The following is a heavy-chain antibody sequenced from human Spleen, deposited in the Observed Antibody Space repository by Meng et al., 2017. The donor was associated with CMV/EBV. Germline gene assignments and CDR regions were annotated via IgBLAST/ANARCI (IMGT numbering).Heavy chain of an antibody. Sequence: FTFSSYAMHWVRQAPGKGLEWVAVISYDGSNKYYADSVKGRFTISRDNSKNTLYLQMNSLRAEDTAVYYCARDTDYYDSSGYYYFDYWGQGTLVTVSS. J-gene: IGHJ4*02. CDR1: FTFSSYA. CDR2: ISYDGSNK. V-gene: IGHV3-30-3*01. CDR3: ARDTDYYDSSGYYYFDY. D-gene: IGHD3-22*01.